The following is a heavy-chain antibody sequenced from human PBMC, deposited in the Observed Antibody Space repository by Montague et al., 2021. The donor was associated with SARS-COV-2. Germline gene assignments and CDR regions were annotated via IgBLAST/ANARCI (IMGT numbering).Heavy chain of an antibody. Sequence: SETLSLTCAVYGGSFSGYYWCWIRQPPAKGMEWIWVISHSGSTNSNQSLKSRVTIAIATSKNQFSLKLSSVTAADTAVYYCARFAYRLLFIASYYGMDVWGQGTTVTVSS. D-gene: IGHD2-2*01. V-gene: IGHV4-34*01. CDR3: ARFAYRLLFIASYYGMDV. CDR1: GGSFSGYY. CDR2: ISHSGST. J-gene: IGHJ6*02.